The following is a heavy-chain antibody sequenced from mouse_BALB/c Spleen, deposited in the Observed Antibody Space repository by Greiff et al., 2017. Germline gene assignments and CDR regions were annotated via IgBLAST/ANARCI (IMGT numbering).Heavy chain of an antibody. Sequence: EVQLQQSGPGLVKPSQSLSLTCSVTGYSITSGYYWNWIRQFPGNKLEWMGYISYDGSNNYNPSLKNRISITRDTSKNQFFLKLNSVTTEDTATYYCARRYDYDGMDYWGQGTSVTVSS. CDR2: ISYDGSN. V-gene: IGHV3-6*02. CDR3: ARRYDYDGMDY. J-gene: IGHJ4*01. CDR1: GYSITSGYY.